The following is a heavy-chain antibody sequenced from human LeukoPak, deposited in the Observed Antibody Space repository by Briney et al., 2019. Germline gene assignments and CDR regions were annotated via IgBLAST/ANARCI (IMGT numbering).Heavy chain of an antibody. CDR1: GGSISSYY. D-gene: IGHD1-1*01. CDR2: VSYSGNT. V-gene: IGHV4-59*01. CDR3: ARDRMTSTRGSFPI. Sequence: PSETLSLTCTVSGGSISSYYWSWIRQPPGKRLEWIGYVSYSGNTNYNPSFKSRVTISVDTSTNSVSLNLRSVTAADTALYYCARDRMTSTRGSFPIWGQGTMVTVSS. J-gene: IGHJ3*02.